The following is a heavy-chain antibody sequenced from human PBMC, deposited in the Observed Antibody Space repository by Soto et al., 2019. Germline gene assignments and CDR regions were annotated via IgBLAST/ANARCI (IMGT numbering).Heavy chain of an antibody. CDR3: ARIVLGYYDSSGYPDY. V-gene: IGHV4-31*03. CDR1: GGSISSGGYY. Sequence: TLSLTCTVSGGSISSGGYYWSWIRQHPGKGLEWIGYIYYSGSTYYNPSLKSRVTISVDTSKNQFSLKLSSVTAADTAVDYCARIVLGYYDSSGYPDYWGQGTLVTSPQ. J-gene: IGHJ4*02. D-gene: IGHD3-22*01. CDR2: IYYSGST.